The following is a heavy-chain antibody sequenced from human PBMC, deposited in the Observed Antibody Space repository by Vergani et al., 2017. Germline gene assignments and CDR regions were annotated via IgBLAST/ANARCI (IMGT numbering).Heavy chain of an antibody. J-gene: IGHJ4*02. D-gene: IGHD3-16*01. CDR1: GYTFSSYG. CDR2: ISVYSGDT. V-gene: IGHV1-18*01. Sequence: QVQLVQSGGEVKKPGASVKVSCKASGYTFSSYGITWVRLAPGQGLEWMGWISVYSGDTSYAQKLQDRITVTTDTSTSTAYMDLRSLRSDDTAVYYCARGERTGAARYWGQGTLVTVSS. CDR3: ARGERTGAARY.